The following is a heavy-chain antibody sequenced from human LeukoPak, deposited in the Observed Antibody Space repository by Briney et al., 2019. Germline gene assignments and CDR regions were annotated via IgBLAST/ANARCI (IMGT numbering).Heavy chain of an antibody. CDR3: AKAGNYYDSSGYSLHFDY. J-gene: IGHJ4*02. D-gene: IGHD3-22*01. Sequence: GGSLRLSCAASGFTFSDYYMSWIRQAPGKGLEWVSYISSSGSTIYYADSVKGRFTISRGNAKNSLYLQMNSLRAEDTAVYYCAKAGNYYDSSGYSLHFDYWGQGTLVTVSS. CDR2: ISSSGSTI. CDR1: GFTFSDYY. V-gene: IGHV3-11*01.